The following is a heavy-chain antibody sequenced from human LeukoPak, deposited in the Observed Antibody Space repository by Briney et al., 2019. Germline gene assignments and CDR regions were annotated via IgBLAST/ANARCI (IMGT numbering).Heavy chain of an antibody. J-gene: IGHJ4*02. CDR3: ARAPRDGCPDY. CDR2: INPNSGGT. V-gene: IGHV1-2*06. D-gene: IGHD5-24*01. Sequence: ASVKVSCKASGYTFTGYYMHWVRQAPGQGLEWMGRINPNSGGTNYAQKFQGRVTMTRDTSTSTVYMELSSLRSEDTAVYYCARAPRDGCPDYWGQGTLVTVSS. CDR1: GYTFTGYY.